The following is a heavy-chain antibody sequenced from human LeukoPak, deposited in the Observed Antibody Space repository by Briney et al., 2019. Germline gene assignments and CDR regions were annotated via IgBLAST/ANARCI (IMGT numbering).Heavy chain of an antibody. J-gene: IGHJ4*02. CDR2: INHSGRT. Sequence: SETLSLTCAVYGGSFSVYYWSWIRQPPGKGLEWIGEINHSGRTNYNPSLKSRVTISVDTSKNQFSLKLSSVTAADTAVYYCARLRFLEWLLPEYYFDYWGQGTLVTVSS. D-gene: IGHD3-3*01. CDR1: GGSFSVYY. CDR3: ARLRFLEWLLPEYYFDY. V-gene: IGHV4-34*01.